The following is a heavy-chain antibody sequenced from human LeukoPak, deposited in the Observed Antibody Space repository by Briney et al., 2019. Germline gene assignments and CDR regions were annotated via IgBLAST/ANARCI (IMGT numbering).Heavy chain of an antibody. CDR3: ATDSSSWYRYFDY. CDR1: GYTLTELS. D-gene: IGHD6-13*01. V-gene: IGHV1-24*01. Sequence: ASVKVSCKVSGYTLTELSMHWVRQAPGKGLEWMGGFDPEDGETICAQKFQGRVTMTEDTSTDTAYMELSSLRSEDTAVYYCATDSSSWYRYFDYWGQGTLVTVSS. CDR2: FDPEDGET. J-gene: IGHJ4*02.